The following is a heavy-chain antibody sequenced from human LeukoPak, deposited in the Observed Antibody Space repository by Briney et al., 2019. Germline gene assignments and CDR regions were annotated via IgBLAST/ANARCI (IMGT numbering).Heavy chain of an antibody. Sequence: GGSLRLSCAASGFTFSSSAMSWVRQVPGKGLEWVSGISASGGSTSYADSVRGRFTISRDNSKNTLYLQMNSLRAEDTAVYYCARDRTLGYSSGWCYYYYDMDVWGQGTTVTVPS. J-gene: IGHJ6*02. V-gene: IGHV3-23*01. CDR1: GFTFSSSA. CDR3: ARDRTLGYSSGWCYYYYDMDV. CDR2: ISASGGST. D-gene: IGHD6-19*01.